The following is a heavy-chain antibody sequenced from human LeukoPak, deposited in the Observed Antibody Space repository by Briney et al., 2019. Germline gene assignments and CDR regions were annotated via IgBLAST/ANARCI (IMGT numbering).Heavy chain of an antibody. Sequence: SETLSLTCTASGGSISSGSYYWSWIRQPAGKGLEWIGRIYTSGSTNYNPSLKSRVTISVDTSKNQFSLKLSSVTAADTAVYYCAREGVYVWGSYRIDYWGQGTLVTVSS. CDR1: GGSISSGSYY. V-gene: IGHV4-61*02. D-gene: IGHD3-16*02. CDR2: IYTSGST. J-gene: IGHJ4*02. CDR3: AREGVYVWGSYRIDY.